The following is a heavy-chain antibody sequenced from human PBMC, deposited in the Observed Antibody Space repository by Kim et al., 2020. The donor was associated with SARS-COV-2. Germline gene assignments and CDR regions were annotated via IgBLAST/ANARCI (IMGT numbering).Heavy chain of an antibody. CDR3: ASEDGGTGGMDV. CDR2: INRSDGSR. D-gene: IGHD1-1*01. Sequence: ASVKVSCKASGYTLTNYYIHWVRQAPGQGLEWMGVINRSDGSRNYAQQFQGRVTMTRDTSTSTVFMDLSSLRSDDTAFYYCASEDGGTGGMDVWGQGTTV. CDR1: GYTLTNYY. J-gene: IGHJ6*02. V-gene: IGHV1-46*01.